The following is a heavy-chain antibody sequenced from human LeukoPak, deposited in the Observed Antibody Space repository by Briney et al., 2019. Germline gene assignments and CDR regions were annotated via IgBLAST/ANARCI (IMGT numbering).Heavy chain of an antibody. Sequence: GGSLRLSCAASGFTFSSYWMSWVRQAPGKGLEWVANIKQDGSEKYYVDSVKGRFTISRDNAKNSLYLQMNSLRAEDTAVYYCARAAPDYGFWSGYSTYFDYWGQGTLVTVSS. V-gene: IGHV3-7*01. J-gene: IGHJ4*02. CDR3: ARAAPDYGFWSGYSTYFDY. CDR1: GFTFSSYW. D-gene: IGHD3-3*01. CDR2: IKQDGSEK.